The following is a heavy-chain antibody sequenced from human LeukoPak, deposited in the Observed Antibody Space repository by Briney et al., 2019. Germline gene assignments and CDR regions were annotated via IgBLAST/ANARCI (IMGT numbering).Heavy chain of an antibody. J-gene: IGHJ5*02. CDR3: ARAWHYYGSGNPNWFDP. CDR2: INAGNGNT. D-gene: IGHD3-10*01. V-gene: IGHV1-3*01. CDR1: GYTFTSYA. Sequence: ASVKVSCKASGYTFTSYAMHWVRQAPGQRLEWMGWINAGNGNTKYSQKFQGRVTITRDTSASTAYMELSSLRSEDTAVYYCARAWHYYGSGNPNWFDPWGQGTLVTVSS.